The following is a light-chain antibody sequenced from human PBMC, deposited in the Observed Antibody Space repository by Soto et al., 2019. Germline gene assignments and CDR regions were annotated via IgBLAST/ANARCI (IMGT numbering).Light chain of an antibody. Sequence: DIQMSQSPTSLSASVGDRVTITCRASQSISSYLNWYQHKPGKAPKLLIYAASSLQSGVPSRFSGSGSGTDFTLTINSLQPEDFATYYCQQLYSTPRTFGQGTKLEIK. J-gene: IGKJ2*01. CDR2: AAS. V-gene: IGKV1-39*01. CDR3: QQLYSTPRT. CDR1: QSISSY.